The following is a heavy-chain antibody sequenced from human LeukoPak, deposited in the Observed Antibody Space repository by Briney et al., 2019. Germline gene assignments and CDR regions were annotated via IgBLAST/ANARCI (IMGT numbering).Heavy chain of an antibody. D-gene: IGHD4-17*01. Sequence: PGGSLRLSCAASGFTFSPYWMSWVRQAPGKGLEWVANIKEDGSEKYYVDSVKGRFTISRDNAKNSLYLEMTSLRAGDTAVYYCARDSPYGDYDAFDIWGQGTMVTVSS. J-gene: IGHJ3*02. CDR1: GFTFSPYW. V-gene: IGHV3-7*01. CDR2: IKEDGSEK. CDR3: ARDSPYGDYDAFDI.